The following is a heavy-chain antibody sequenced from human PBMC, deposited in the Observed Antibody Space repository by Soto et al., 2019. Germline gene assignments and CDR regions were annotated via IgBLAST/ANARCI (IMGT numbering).Heavy chain of an antibody. CDR2: ISYGGSEK. CDR3: AKVSSDRGYYYFAMDV. V-gene: IGHV3-30*18. J-gene: IGHJ6*02. CDR1: GFTFRSYG. D-gene: IGHD3-10*01. Sequence: VESLSLSCAASGFTFRSYGMHWVRQAPGKGLEWVAVISYGGSEKYYADSVKGRFTVSRDNSKNTLYLQMNSLRAEDTAVYYCAKVSSDRGYYYFAMDVWGQGTTVTVSS.